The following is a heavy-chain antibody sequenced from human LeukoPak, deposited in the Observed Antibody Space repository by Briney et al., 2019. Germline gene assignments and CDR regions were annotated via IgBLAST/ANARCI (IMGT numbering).Heavy chain of an antibody. J-gene: IGHJ4*02. Sequence: PGGSLRLSCAASGLTFSSYRFDWVRQAPGKGLEWVSTISSDSSHIYYADSVKGRFTLSRDNAKNSLYLQMNSLRAEDTAVYYCARGRDIAASWGQGTLVTVSS. V-gene: IGHV3-21*01. CDR3: ARGRDIAAS. D-gene: IGHD6-6*01. CDR2: ISSDSSHI. CDR1: GLTFSSYR.